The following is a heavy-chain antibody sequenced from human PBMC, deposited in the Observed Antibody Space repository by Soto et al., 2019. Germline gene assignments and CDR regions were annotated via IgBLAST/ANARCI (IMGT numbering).Heavy chain of an antibody. D-gene: IGHD6-19*01. V-gene: IGHV4-31*03. J-gene: IGHJ4*02. CDR2: IYYSGTT. CDR1: GGSISSGGYY. Sequence: QVQLQESGPGLVKPSQTLSLTCTVSGGSISSGGYYWSWIRQHPGKGLEWIGYIYYSGTTYCNPSLQSRVTISVDTSKNQFSLKLTSVTAADTAVYYCARVNPGQWLVNYWGQGTLVTVSS. CDR3: ARVNPGQWLVNY.